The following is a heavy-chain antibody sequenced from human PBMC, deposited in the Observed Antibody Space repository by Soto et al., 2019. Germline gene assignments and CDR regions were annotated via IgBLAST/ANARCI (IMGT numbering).Heavy chain of an antibody. CDR2: ISAYNGNT. V-gene: IGHV1-18*01. CDR3: ARAQYDFWSARHPPLVFWFDP. D-gene: IGHD3-3*01. J-gene: IGHJ5*02. Sequence: GASVKVSCKASGYTFTSYGISWVRQAPGQGLEWMGWISAYNGNTNYAQKLQGRVTMTTDTSTSTAYMELRSLRSDDTAVYYCARAQYDFWSARHPPLVFWFDPWGQGTLVTVSS. CDR1: GYTFTSYG.